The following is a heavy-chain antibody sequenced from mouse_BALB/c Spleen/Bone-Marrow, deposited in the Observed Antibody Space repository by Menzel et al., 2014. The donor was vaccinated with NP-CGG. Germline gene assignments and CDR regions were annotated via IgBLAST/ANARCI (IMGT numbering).Heavy chain of an antibody. CDR2: ILPGSGST. Sequence: QVQLQQSGAELMKPGASVKISCKATGYTFSSYWIEWVKQRPGHGLEWIGEILPGSGSTNYNEKFKGKATFTADTSSNTAYMQLSSLTSEDSAVYYCARGGVRGKDYSDYWGQGTTLTVSS. CDR3: ARGGVRGKDYSDY. J-gene: IGHJ2*01. V-gene: IGHV1-9*01. D-gene: IGHD2-14*01. CDR1: GYTFSSYW.